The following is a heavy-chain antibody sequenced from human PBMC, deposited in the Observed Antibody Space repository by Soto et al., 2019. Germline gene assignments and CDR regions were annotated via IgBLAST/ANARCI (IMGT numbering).Heavy chain of an antibody. V-gene: IGHV3-48*03. CDR3: ASEAGGDYTNFFDY. CDR1: GFTFSSYE. Sequence: GGSLRLSCAASGFTFSSYEMNWVRQAPGKGLEWVSYISSSGSTIYYADSVKGRFTISRDNAKNSLYLQMNSLRAEDTAVYYCASEAGGDYTNFFDYWGQGTLVTVSS. CDR2: ISSSGSTI. J-gene: IGHJ4*02. D-gene: IGHD4-4*01.